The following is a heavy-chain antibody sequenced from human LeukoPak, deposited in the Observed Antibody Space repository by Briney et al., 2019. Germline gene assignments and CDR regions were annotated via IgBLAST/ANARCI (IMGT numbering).Heavy chain of an antibody. CDR1: GYTFTGYY. Sequence: ASVKVSCKASGYTFTGYYMHWVRQAPGQGLGWMGWINPNSGGTNYAQKFQGRVTMTRDTSISTAYMELSRLRSVDTAVYYCARVAGRYKGIVGATLDYWGQGTLVTVSS. V-gene: IGHV1-2*02. D-gene: IGHD1-26*01. CDR3: ARVAGRYKGIVGATLDY. CDR2: INPNSGGT. J-gene: IGHJ4*02.